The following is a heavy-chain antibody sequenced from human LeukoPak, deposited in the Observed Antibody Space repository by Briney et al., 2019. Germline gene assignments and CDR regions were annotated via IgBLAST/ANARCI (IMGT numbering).Heavy chain of an antibody. J-gene: IGHJ5*02. CDR3: ARARGGLNWFDP. CDR2: INPSGGST. V-gene: IGHV1-46*01. Sequence: ASVKVSCKASGYAFTSYYMHWVRQAPGQGLEWMGIINPSGGSTSYAQKFQGRVTMTRDTSTSTVYMELSSLRSEDTAVYYCARARGGLNWFDPWGQGALVTVSS. CDR1: GYAFTSYY. D-gene: IGHD2-15*01.